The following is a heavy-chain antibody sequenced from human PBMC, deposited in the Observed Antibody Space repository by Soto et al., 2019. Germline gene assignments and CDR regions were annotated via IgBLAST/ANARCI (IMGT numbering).Heavy chain of an antibody. V-gene: IGHV4-30-2*01. CDR3: ARGDRYSGSFSDYFDP. J-gene: IGHJ5*02. CDR1: GASISTGGYS. D-gene: IGHD1-26*01. CDR2: IYESGRA. Sequence: SETLSLTCIVSGASISTGGYSWSWIRQPPGKGPEWIGYIYESGRAYYKPSLKSRASISMDKSRNQFSVRLTSVTAADTAVYFCARGDRYSGSFSDYFDPWGQGTLVTVS.